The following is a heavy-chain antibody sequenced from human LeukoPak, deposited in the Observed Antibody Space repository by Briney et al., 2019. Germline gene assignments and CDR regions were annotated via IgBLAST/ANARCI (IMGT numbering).Heavy chain of an antibody. J-gene: IGHJ4*02. CDR2: FDPEDGET. D-gene: IGHD6-19*01. V-gene: IGHV1-24*01. CDR1: GFTFTDEY. CDR3: ATGLAGDYFDY. Sequence: ASVKVSCKSSGFTFTDEYIHWVRQAPGQGLEWVGGFDPEDGETIYAQKFQGRVTMTEDTSTDTAYMELSSLRSEDTAVYYCATGLAGDYFDYWGQGTLVTVSS.